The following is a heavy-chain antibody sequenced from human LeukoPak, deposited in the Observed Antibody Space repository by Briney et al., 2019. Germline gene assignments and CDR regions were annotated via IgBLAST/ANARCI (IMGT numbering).Heavy chain of an antibody. V-gene: IGHV3-33*01. D-gene: IGHD3-10*01. Sequence: ALRLSCAASGFTFSSYGMHWVRQAPGKGLEWVAVIWYDGSNKYYADSVKGRFTISRDNSKNTLYLQMNSLRAEDTAVYYCARDGSGSYGGGYFDYWGQGTLVTVSS. CDR3: ARDGSGSYGGGYFDY. J-gene: IGHJ4*02. CDR2: IWYDGSNK. CDR1: GFTFSSYG.